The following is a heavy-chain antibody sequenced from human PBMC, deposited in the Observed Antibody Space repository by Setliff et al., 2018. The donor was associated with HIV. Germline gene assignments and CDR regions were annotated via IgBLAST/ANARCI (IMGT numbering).Heavy chain of an antibody. V-gene: IGHV1-18*01. CDR2: ISVYNGNT. CDR3: ARVYCSGGSCFTFDY. D-gene: IGHD2-15*01. J-gene: IGHJ4*02. Sequence: ASVKVSCKASGYTFTSYGVTWVRQAPRQGLEWMGWISVYNGNTNYAQKLQGRVTMTTDTSTSTAYMELRSLRSDDTAVYYCARVYCSGGSCFTFDYWGQGTLVTVSS. CDR1: GYTFTSYG.